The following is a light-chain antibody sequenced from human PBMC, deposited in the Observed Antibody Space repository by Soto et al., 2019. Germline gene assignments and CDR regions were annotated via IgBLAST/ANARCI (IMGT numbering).Light chain of an antibody. V-gene: IGKV3-20*01. CDR1: QSIITEY. J-gene: IGKJ1*01. Sequence: EIVLTQSPATLSLSPGDRATLSCRASQSIITEYLGWYQQKPGRAPRLLIYGASTRATGIPDRFSGSGTGTDFTLTISSLEPEDFAVYYCQQYGYTPRTFGQGTKVDIK. CDR2: GAS. CDR3: QQYGYTPRT.